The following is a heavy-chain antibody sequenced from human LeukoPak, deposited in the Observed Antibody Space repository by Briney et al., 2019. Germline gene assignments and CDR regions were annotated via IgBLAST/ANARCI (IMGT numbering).Heavy chain of an antibody. CDR1: GFTFSSYA. Sequence: TGGSLRLSCAASGFTFSSYAMHWVRQAPGKGLEWVAVISYDGSNKYYADSVKGRFTISRDNSKNTLYLQMNSLRAEDTAVYYCARGESYYGMDVWGQGTTVTVSS. V-gene: IGHV3-30*04. J-gene: IGHJ6*02. CDR3: ARGESYYGMDV. CDR2: ISYDGSNK.